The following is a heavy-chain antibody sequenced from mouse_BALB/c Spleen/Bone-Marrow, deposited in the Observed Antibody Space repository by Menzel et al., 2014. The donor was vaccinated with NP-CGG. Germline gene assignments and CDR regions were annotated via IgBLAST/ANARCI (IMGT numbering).Heavy chain of an antibody. J-gene: IGHJ4*01. CDR2: INPGSGGN. Sequence: QVHLQQPGAELVRPGTSVKVSCKASGYAFTNYLIEWVKQRPGQGLEWIGVINPGSGGNNYNEKFKGKATLTADKSSSTAYMQLSSLTSDDSAVYFCARSIYDGYSEAMDYWGQGTSVTVSS. CDR1: GYAFTNYL. V-gene: IGHV1-54*03. CDR3: ARSIYDGYSEAMDY. D-gene: IGHD2-3*01.